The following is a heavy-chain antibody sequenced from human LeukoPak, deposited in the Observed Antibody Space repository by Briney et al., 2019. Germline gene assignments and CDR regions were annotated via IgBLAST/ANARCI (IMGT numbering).Heavy chain of an antibody. V-gene: IGHV4-4*07. D-gene: IGHD3-10*02. Sequence: SETLSLTCVVTGGSISAYYWNWIRQPAGKGLEWIGRLHSSGETTSNPSLMSRATMSLDTSRNHFSLNLTSVTAADTAIYYCATMFGESSDFDHWGQGTLVTVSS. J-gene: IGHJ4*02. CDR3: ATMFGESSDFDH. CDR2: LHSSGET. CDR1: GGSISAYY.